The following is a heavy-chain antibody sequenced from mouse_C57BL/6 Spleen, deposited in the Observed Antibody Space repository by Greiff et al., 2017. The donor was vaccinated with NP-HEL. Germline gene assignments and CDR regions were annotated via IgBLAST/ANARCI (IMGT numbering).Heavy chain of an antibody. V-gene: IGHV1-54*01. J-gene: IGHJ3*01. CDR3: ARPFAY. CDR1: GYAFTNYL. Sequence: VQLQESGAELVRPGTSVKVSCKASGYAFTNYLIEWVKQRPGQGLEWIGVINPGSGGTNYNEKFKGKATLTVDKSSSTAYMQLSSLTSEDSAVYFCARPFAYWGQGTLVTVSA. CDR2: INPGSGGT.